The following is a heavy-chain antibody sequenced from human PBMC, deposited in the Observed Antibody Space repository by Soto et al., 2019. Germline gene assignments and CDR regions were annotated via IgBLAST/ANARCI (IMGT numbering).Heavy chain of an antibody. Sequence: QVQLVQSGAEVKKPGSSVKVSCKASGGTFSSYAISWVRQAPGQGLEWMGGIIPTFVKANYAQKFQGRVTITADESTSTAYMELSSLRSEDTAVYYCARGGGVRETNYYYSYGMDVWGQGTTVTVSS. CDR1: GGTFSSYA. J-gene: IGHJ6*02. D-gene: IGHD3-10*01. CDR3: ARGGGVRETNYYYSYGMDV. V-gene: IGHV1-69*01. CDR2: IIPTFVKA.